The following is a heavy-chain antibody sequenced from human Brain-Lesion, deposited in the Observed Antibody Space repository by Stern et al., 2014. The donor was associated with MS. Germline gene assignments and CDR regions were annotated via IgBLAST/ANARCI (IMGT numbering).Heavy chain of an antibody. CDR3: VRAREGYYFDY. CDR1: GFSLSTTGMC. D-gene: IGHD2-21*01. CDR2: LDWDGDK. V-gene: IGHV2-70*01. Sequence: SGPALVKPTQTLTLTCTFSGFSLSTTGMCLSWIRQPPGKALEWLALLDWDGDKYYSTALKTRLTISKDTSKNQVVLTMTNMAPLDTATYFCVRAREGYYFDYWGQGIPVTVSS. J-gene: IGHJ4*02.